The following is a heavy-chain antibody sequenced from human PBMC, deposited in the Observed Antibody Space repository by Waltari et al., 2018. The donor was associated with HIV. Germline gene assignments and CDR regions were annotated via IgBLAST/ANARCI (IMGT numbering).Heavy chain of an antibody. CDR1: GFTFSSYG. CDR3: ARGAVYDSSGYYMFDY. D-gene: IGHD3-22*01. Sequence: QVQLVESGGGVVQPGRSLRLSCAASGFTFSSYGMPWVRQAPGKGLEGVEVIWYDGINKYYADSVKGRFTISRDNSKNTLYLQMNSLRAEDTAVYYCARGAVYDSSGYYMFDYWGQGTLVTVSS. V-gene: IGHV3-33*01. J-gene: IGHJ4*02. CDR2: IWYDGINK.